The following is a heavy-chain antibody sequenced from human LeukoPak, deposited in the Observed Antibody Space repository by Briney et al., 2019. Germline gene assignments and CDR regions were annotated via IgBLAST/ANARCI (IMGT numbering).Heavy chain of an antibody. CDR3: AKDKKAFDI. CDR1: GFTFTNYA. V-gene: IGHV3-30*09. CDR2: ISHHGIDK. Sequence: GGSLRLSCSGSGFTFTNYAIHWVRQAPGKGLEWVGVISHHGIDKYYADSVRGRFAISRDNSKNTLYLEMNSLRAEDTAVYYCAKDKKAFDIWGQGTMVTVSS. J-gene: IGHJ3*02.